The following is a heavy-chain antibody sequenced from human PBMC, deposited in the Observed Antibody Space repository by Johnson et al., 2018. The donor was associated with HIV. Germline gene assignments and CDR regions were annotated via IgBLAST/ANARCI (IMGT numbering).Heavy chain of an antibody. Sequence: VQLVESEGGLVQPGGSLRLSCAASGFTFSDYYMSWVRQAPGKGLEWVADIKQDGSEKYYLDPVKGRFTISRDNARKSLYLQMNNLRAEDTAVYYCVRDDGSDFEAFDIWGLGTMVTVSS. J-gene: IGHJ3*02. CDR2: IKQDGSEK. CDR3: VRDDGSDFEAFDI. D-gene: IGHD2-21*01. V-gene: IGHV3-7*05. CDR1: GFTFSDYY.